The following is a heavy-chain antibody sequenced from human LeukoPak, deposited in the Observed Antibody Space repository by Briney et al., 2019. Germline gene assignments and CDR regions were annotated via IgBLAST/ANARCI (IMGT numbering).Heavy chain of an antibody. J-gene: IGHJ4*02. CDR2: IDWDDDK. CDR3: ARSQWELLLDY. Sequence: QTLTLTCTFSGFSLSTSGMRVSWIRQPPGKALEWLARIDWDDDKFYSTSLKTRLTISKDTSKNQVVLTMTNMDPVDTATYYCARSQWELLLDYWGQGTLVTVSS. D-gene: IGHD1-26*01. CDR1: GFSLSTSGMR. V-gene: IGHV2-70*04.